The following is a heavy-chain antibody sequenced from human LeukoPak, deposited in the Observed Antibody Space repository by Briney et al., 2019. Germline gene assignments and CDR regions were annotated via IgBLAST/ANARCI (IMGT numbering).Heavy chain of an antibody. V-gene: IGHV3-23*01. Sequence: PGGSLRLSCAASGFTFSSYGMSWVRQAPGKGLEWVSAISGSGGSTYYADSVKGRFTISRDNSKNTLYLQMNSLRAEDTAVYYCARLWGGYFDCWGQGTLVTVSS. D-gene: IGHD3-3*01. CDR2: ISGSGGST. CDR3: ARLWGGYFDC. J-gene: IGHJ4*02. CDR1: GFTFSSYG.